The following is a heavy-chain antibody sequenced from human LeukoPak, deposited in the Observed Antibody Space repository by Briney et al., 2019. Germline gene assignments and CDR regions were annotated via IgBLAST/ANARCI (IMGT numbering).Heavy chain of an antibody. Sequence: GGSLRLSCAASGFTFSSYSMNWVRQAPGKGLEWVSSISSSSSYIYYADSVKGRFTISRDNAKNSLYLQMNSLRAEDTAVYYCARDGSQQLDFDYWGQGTLVTVSS. CDR3: ARDGSQQLDFDY. D-gene: IGHD6-13*01. V-gene: IGHV3-21*01. J-gene: IGHJ4*02. CDR2: ISSSSSYI. CDR1: GFTFSSYS.